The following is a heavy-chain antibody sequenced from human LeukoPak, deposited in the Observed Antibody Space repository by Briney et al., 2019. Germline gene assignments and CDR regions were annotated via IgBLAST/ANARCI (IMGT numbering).Heavy chain of an antibody. CDR1: GGSISSYY. Sequence: PSETLSLTCTVSGGSISSYYWSWIRQPPGKGLEWIGYIYYSGSTNYNPSLKSRVTISVDTSKNQFSLKLSSVTAADTAVYYCASYDYFSSRFDPWGQGTLVTVSS. CDR3: ASYDYFSSRFDP. V-gene: IGHV4-59*12. J-gene: IGHJ5*02. D-gene: IGHD5-12*01. CDR2: IYYSGST.